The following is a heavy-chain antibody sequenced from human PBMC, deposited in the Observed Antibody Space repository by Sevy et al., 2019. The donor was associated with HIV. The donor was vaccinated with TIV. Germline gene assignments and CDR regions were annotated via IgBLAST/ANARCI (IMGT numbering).Heavy chain of an antibody. V-gene: IGHV3-66*01. CDR2: MYSDGST. CDR3: ATGKSGCGYGLNY. D-gene: IGHD5-18*01. J-gene: IGHJ4*02. CDR1: GFPVSSNY. Sequence: GGSLRLSCAASGFPVSSNYMSWVRQAPGKGLEWVSVMYSDGSTYHADSVKGRFTISRDNSKNTLYLQMNSLRVEYTAVYYCATGKSGCGYGLNYCVQRTLVTVSS.